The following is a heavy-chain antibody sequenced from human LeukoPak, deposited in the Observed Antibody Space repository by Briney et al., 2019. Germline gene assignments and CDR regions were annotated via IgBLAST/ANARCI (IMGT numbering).Heavy chain of an antibody. J-gene: IGHJ3*02. Sequence: SETLSLTCTVSGGSISSYYWSWIRQPPGKGLEWIGYIYYSGSTNYNPSLKSRVTISVDTSKNQFSLKLSSVTAADTAVYYCARQPLYFDAFDIWGQGTMVTVSS. CDR3: ARQPLYFDAFDI. D-gene: IGHD2/OR15-2a*01. V-gene: IGHV4-59*08. CDR2: IYYSGST. CDR1: GGSISSYY.